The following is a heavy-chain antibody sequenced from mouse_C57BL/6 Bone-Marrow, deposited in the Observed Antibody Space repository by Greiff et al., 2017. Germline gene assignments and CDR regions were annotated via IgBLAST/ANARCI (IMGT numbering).Heavy chain of an antibody. CDR1: GFTFSDYY. Sequence: EVHLVESGGGLVQPGGSLKLSCAASGFTFSDYYMYWVRQTPEKRLEWVAYISNGGGSTYYPDTVKGRFTISRDNAKNTLYLQMSRLKSEDTAMYYCARIYYDYDDGAYYFDYWGQGTTLTVSS. J-gene: IGHJ2*01. D-gene: IGHD2-4*01. CDR3: ARIYYDYDDGAYYFDY. V-gene: IGHV5-12*01. CDR2: ISNGGGST.